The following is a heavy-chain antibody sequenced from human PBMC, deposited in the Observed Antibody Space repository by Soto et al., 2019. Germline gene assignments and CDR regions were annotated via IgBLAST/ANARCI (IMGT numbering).Heavy chain of an antibody. V-gene: IGHV1-18*01. Sequence: QVQLVQSGAEVKKPGASVKVSCKASGYTFTRFGISWVRQAPGQGLEWMGWISAYNGNTNYAQKLQGRVIMTIDTPPSTAYMELRGLRSDDTAVYYCPRDIAWYFDLWGRGTLVTVSA. J-gene: IGHJ2*01. CDR3: PRDIAWYFDL. CDR2: ISAYNGNT. CDR1: GYTFTRFG. D-gene: IGHD6-13*01.